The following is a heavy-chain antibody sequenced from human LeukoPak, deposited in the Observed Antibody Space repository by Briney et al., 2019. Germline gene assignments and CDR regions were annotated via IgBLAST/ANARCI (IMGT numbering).Heavy chain of an antibody. J-gene: IGHJ4*02. CDR2: ISYDGGNE. CDR3: ARGDCSATSCSLDY. CDR1: EFTFTDYA. D-gene: IGHD2-2*01. Sequence: PGGSLRLSCAASEFTFTDYAMHWVRQAPGKGLEWVAIISYDGGNEFYADSVKGRFTISRDNSKNTLYLQMNSLRPEDTAFYYCARGDCSATSCSLDYWGQGTLVTVSS. V-gene: IGHV3-30-3*01.